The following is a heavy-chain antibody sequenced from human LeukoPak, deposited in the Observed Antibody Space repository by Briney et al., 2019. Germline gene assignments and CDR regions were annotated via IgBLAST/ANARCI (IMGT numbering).Heavy chain of an antibody. J-gene: IGHJ6*02. CDR3: ARGLGSGYYGMDV. CDR2: IYHSGST. Sequence: PSETLSLTCAVSGGSISSSNWWSWVRQPPGKELEWIGEIYHSGSTNYNPSLKSRVTISVDKSKNQFSLKLSSVTAADTAVYYCARGLGSGYYGMDVWGQGTTVTVSS. D-gene: IGHD3-10*01. CDR1: GGSISSSNW. V-gene: IGHV4-4*02.